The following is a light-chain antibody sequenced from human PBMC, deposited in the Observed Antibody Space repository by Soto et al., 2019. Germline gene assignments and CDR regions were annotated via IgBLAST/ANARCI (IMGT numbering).Light chain of an antibody. Sequence: EIVITQSPATLSVSPGERANLSCRASQSVSSNLAWYQQKPGQTPRLLIYGASTRATGIPARFSGSGSGTEFTLTISSLQSEDFAVYYCQQYGSSPITFGQGTRREIK. CDR3: QQYGSSPIT. J-gene: IGKJ5*01. CDR1: QSVSSN. V-gene: IGKV3-15*01. CDR2: GAS.